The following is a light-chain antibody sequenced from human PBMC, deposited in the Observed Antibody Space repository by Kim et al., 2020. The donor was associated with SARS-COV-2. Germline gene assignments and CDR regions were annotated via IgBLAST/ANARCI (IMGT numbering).Light chain of an antibody. V-gene: IGKV3-15*01. J-gene: IGKJ2*01. CDR1: HSVSSN. Sequence: EVVMTQSPATLSVSPGERATLSCRASHSVSSNLAWYQQKPGQAPRLLIYGASTRATAIPARFSGSGSGTEFTLTISSLQSEDFAIYFCQQYNDWFTFGQGTKLEIK. CDR2: GAS. CDR3: QQYNDWFT.